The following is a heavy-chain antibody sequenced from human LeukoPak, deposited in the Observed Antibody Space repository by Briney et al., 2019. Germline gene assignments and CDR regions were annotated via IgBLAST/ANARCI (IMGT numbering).Heavy chain of an antibody. CDR3: AKEVESYSRGYGAYFDD. Sequence: GGSLRLSCAASGFTFSNYGIHWVRQAPGKGLQWVTFLSYDGRNRHYVDSVKGRFTISRDNSKNTLYLQMNSLRTEDTALYYCAKEVESYSRGYGAYFDDWGQGTLVTVSS. D-gene: IGHD3-22*01. J-gene: IGHJ4*02. CDR1: GFTFSNYG. CDR2: LSYDGRNR. V-gene: IGHV3-30*18.